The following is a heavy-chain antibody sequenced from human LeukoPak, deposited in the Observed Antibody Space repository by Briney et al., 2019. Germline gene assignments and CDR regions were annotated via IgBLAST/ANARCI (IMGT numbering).Heavy chain of an antibody. D-gene: IGHD6-13*01. CDR2: IYPGDSDT. CDR3: ARHSWRSIAAAGTGGVDGWFDP. Sequence: GESLKISCKGSGYSFTSYWIGWVRQMPGKGLEWMGIIYPGDSDTRYSPSFQGQVTISADKSISTAYLQWSSLKASDTAMYYCARHSWRSIAAAGTGGVDGWFDPWGQGTLVTVSS. J-gene: IGHJ5*02. CDR1: GYSFTSYW. V-gene: IGHV5-51*01.